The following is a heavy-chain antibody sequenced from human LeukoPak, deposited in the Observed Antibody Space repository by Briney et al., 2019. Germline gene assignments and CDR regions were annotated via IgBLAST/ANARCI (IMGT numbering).Heavy chain of an antibody. CDR1: GFTFSSYA. Sequence: PGGSLRLSCAASGFTFSSYAMSWVRQAPGKGLEWVSAISGSGGSTYYADSVKGRFTISRDNSKNTLYLQMNSLRAEDTAVYYCARDHSVAVAGWFDPWGQGTLVTVSS. D-gene: IGHD6-19*01. CDR2: ISGSGGST. CDR3: ARDHSVAVAGWFDP. J-gene: IGHJ5*02. V-gene: IGHV3-23*01.